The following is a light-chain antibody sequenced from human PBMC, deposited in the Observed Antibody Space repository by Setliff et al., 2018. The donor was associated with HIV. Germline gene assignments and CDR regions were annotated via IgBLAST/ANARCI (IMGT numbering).Light chain of an antibody. J-gene: IGLJ2*01. V-gene: IGLV1-51*01. CDR3: GTWDSGLNIVM. CDR2: DDF. CDR1: SSNIGRNT. Sequence: QSALTQPPSVSSAPGQRVTISCSGSSSNIGRNTVSWYRQLPGTAPKLLIYDDFQRPSGIPDRFSGSKSGTSATLGIAGLQTGDEADYYCGTWDSGLNIVMVGGGTKVTVL.